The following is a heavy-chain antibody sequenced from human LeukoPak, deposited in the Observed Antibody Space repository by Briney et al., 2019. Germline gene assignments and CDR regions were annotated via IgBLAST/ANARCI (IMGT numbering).Heavy chain of an antibody. CDR3: ARGSIYHDY. CDR2: IYPGDSDT. Sequence: GESLKISCTGSGYSFSNYYIAWVRQMPGKGLEWMGIIYPGDSDTTYSPSFQGQVTMSADKSISAAYLQWSSLKASDTAMYYCARGSIYHDYWGQGTLVTVSS. J-gene: IGHJ4*02. CDR1: GYSFSNYY. V-gene: IGHV5-51*01. D-gene: IGHD3-3*01.